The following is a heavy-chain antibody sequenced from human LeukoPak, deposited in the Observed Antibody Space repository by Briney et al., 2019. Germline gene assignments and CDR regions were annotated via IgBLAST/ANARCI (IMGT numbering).Heavy chain of an antibody. CDR3: ATDRGWRTSGYYLYYFEY. CDR1: GFIFSNYG. Sequence: GGSLRLSCAASGFIFSNYGMNWVRQAPGKGLEWVASIKHDGSEKYYVDSVRGRFTISRDNTMNSLYLQMSSLRAEDTAVYYCATDRGWRTSGYYLYYFEYWGQGTLVTYSS. J-gene: IGHJ4*02. D-gene: IGHD3-3*01. V-gene: IGHV3-7*01. CDR2: IKHDGSEK.